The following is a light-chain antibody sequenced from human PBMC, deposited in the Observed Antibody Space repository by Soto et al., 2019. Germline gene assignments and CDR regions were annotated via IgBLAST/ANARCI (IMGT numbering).Light chain of an antibody. CDR1: SSDIGSYKY. J-gene: IGLJ2*01. V-gene: IGLV2-8*01. CDR2: EVN. CDR3: SSDAGSNNFDVV. Sequence: QSALTRPPSASGSPGQSVTISCTGTSSDIGSYKYVSWYQQHPGKAPKLIIFEVNRRPSGVPDRFSGSKSGNTASLTVSGLQAEDEADYYCSSDAGSNNFDVVFGGGTKVTVL.